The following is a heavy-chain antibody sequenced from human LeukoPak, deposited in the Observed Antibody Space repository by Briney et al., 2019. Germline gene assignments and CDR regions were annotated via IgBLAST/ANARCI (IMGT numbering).Heavy chain of an antibody. CDR3: ARSEPLLGDAFDV. V-gene: IGHV3-53*01. Sequence: GGSLRLSCAASGFTVSSNYMSWVRQAPGKGLEWVSVIYSGGSTYYADSVKGRFTISRDNSKNTLYLQMNSLRVEDTAVYYCARSEPLLGDAFDVWGQGTMVTVSP. CDR1: GFTVSSNY. J-gene: IGHJ3*01. CDR2: IYSGGST.